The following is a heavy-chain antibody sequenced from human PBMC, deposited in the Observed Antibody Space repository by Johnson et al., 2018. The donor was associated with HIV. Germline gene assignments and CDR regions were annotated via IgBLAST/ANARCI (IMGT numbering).Heavy chain of an antibody. CDR2: ISGGDDDT. V-gene: IGHV3-NL1*01. D-gene: IGHD5-18*01. Sequence: QVQLVESGGGVVQPGRSLRLSCAASGFTFSSYAMHWVRQAPGKGLEWVSFISGGDDDTYYADSVKGRFTISRDNAKTSLFLQMRSLRPEDTAVYYCAKGEAQEGWIQLWSYAFDFWGRGTLVTVSS. CDR1: GFTFSSYA. CDR3: AKGEAQEGWIQLWSYAFDF. J-gene: IGHJ3*01.